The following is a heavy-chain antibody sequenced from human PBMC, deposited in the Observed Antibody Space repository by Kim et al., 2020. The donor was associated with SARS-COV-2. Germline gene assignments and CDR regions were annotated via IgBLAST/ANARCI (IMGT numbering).Heavy chain of an antibody. J-gene: IGHJ4*02. CDR1: GGSISSGDYY. CDR3: ARAPYYDNRDTFDY. V-gene: IGHV4-30-4*01. D-gene: IGHD3-22*01. CDR2: IYYSGST. Sequence: SETLSLTCTVSGGSISSGDYYWSWIRQPPGKGLEWIGYIYYSGSTYYNPSLKSRVTISVDTSKNQFSLKLSSVTAADTAVYYCARAPYYDNRDTFDYWGQGTLVTVSS.